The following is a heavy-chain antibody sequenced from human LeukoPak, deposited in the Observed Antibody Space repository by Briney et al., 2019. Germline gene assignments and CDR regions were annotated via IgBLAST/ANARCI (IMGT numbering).Heavy chain of an antibody. CDR1: GGSISSYY. CDR3: ARGGLSRDGYNLETFDY. D-gene: IGHD5-24*01. Sequence: SETLSLTCTVSGGSISSYYWSWIRQPPGKGLEWIGYIYYSGSTNYNPSLKSRVTISVDTSKNQFSLKLSSVTAADTAVYYCARGGLSRDGYNLETFDYWGQGTLVTVSS. J-gene: IGHJ4*02. CDR2: IYYSGST. V-gene: IGHV4-59*01.